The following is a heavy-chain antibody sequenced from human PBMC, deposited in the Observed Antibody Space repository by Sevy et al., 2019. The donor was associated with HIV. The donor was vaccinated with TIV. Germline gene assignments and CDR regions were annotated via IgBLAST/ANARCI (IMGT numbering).Heavy chain of an antibody. J-gene: IGHJ3*02. Sequence: GGSLRLSCAASGFTFSSYSMNWVRQAPGKGLEWVSYISTSSSTISYSDSVKGRFTISRDNAKNSLYLQMNSLRDEDTAVYYCARDGCYDYVWGSYRCRDALDIWGQGTMVTVSS. CDR3: ARDGCYDYVWGSYRCRDALDI. D-gene: IGHD3-16*02. V-gene: IGHV3-48*02. CDR1: GFTFSSYS. CDR2: ISTSSSTI.